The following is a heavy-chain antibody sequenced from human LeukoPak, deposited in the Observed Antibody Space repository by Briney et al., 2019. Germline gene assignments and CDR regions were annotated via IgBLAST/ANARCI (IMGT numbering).Heavy chain of an antibody. CDR3: ARVGSSWYQQAAAAEANWFDP. Sequence: ASVKVSCKASGYTFTSYGISWVRQAPGQGLEWMGWISAYNGNTNYAQKLQGRVTMTTDTSTSTAYMELRSLRSDDTAVYYCARVGSSWYQQAAAAEANWFDPWGQGTLVTVSS. D-gene: IGHD6-13*01. J-gene: IGHJ5*02. CDR1: GYTFTSYG. V-gene: IGHV1-18*01. CDR2: ISAYNGNT.